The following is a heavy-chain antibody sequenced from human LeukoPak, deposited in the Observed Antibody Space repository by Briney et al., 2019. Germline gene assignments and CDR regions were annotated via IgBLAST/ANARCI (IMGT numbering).Heavy chain of an antibody. D-gene: IGHD2-8*01. CDR1: GYTFAGYY. V-gene: IGHV1-2*02. CDR2: INPNTGDT. Sequence: PLASVRVSCKASGYTFAGYYMHWVRQAPGQELEWMGWINPNTGDTKYAQKFQGRVTMTRDTSINTAYMELTRLRSDDTAAYYCARATPNGVTRVFHPSSYCFDPWGQGTLVTVSA. J-gene: IGHJ5*02. CDR3: ARATPNGVTRVFHPSSYCFDP.